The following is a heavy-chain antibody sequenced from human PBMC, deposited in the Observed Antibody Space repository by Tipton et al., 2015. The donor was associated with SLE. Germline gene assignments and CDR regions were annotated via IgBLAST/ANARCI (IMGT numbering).Heavy chain of an antibody. V-gene: IGHV4-39*07. Sequence: LRLSCEVSGGSVTRSGYYWGWIRQSPGKGLEWIGSIYYSGSSYYSPSLKSRVTIALDTSKNHFSLRVNSVTAADTAVYYCARRRDPDTVATDVFDIWGQGTLVTVSS. CDR1: GGSVTRSGYY. CDR3: ARRRDPDTVATDVFDI. CDR2: IYYSGSS. J-gene: IGHJ3*02. D-gene: IGHD5-12*01.